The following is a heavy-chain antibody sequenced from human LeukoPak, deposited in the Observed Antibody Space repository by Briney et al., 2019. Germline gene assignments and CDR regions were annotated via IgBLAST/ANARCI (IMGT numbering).Heavy chain of an antibody. J-gene: IGHJ4*02. CDR2: IYYSGST. Sequence: PSETLSLTCTVSGGSISSYYWSWIRQPPGKGLEWIGYIYYSGSTNYNPSLKSRVTISVDTSKNQFSLKLSSVTAADTAVYYCASLSPYCSSTSCYSFDYWGQGTLVTVSS. CDR3: ASLSPYCSSTSCYSFDY. V-gene: IGHV4-59*01. CDR1: GGSISSYY. D-gene: IGHD2-2*01.